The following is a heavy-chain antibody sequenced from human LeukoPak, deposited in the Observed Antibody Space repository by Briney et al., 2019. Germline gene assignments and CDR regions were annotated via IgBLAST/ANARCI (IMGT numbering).Heavy chain of an antibody. CDR1: GGTFSSYA. Sequence: AASVKVSCKASGGTFSSYAISWVRQAPGQGLEWMGGIIPILGTANYAQKFQGRVTITADESTSTAYMELSSLRSEDTAVYYCARGAYYGSGITYGMDVWGKGTTVTVSS. J-gene: IGHJ6*04. CDR3: ARGAYYGSGITYGMDV. D-gene: IGHD3-10*01. CDR2: IIPILGTA. V-gene: IGHV1-69*01.